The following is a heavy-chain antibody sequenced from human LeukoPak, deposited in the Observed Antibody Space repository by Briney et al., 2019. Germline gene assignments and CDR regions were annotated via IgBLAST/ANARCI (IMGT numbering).Heavy chain of an antibody. Sequence: GESLKISCKGSGYSFPSYWIGWVRQMPGEGLECMGVIYLGDSDTRYSPSFQGQVTISADKSISTAYLQWSSLKASDTAMYYCARHSLKYYYGSGRDYQYYYYYMDVWGKGTTVTVSS. J-gene: IGHJ6*03. CDR1: GYSFPSYW. CDR3: ARHSLKYYYGSGRDYQYYYYYMDV. V-gene: IGHV5-51*01. D-gene: IGHD3-10*01. CDR2: IYLGDSDT.